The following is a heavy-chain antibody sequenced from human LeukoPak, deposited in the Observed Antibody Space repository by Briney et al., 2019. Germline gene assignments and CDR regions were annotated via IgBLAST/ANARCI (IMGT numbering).Heavy chain of an antibody. CDR1: GYTFTNYG. J-gene: IGHJ4*02. CDR2: ISAYNGDT. Sequence: ASVKVSCKASGYTFTNYGISWVRQAPGQGLEWVAWISAYNGDTNFAQKLQGRVTMTTDTSTSTAYMELRSLKPDDTAVYYCARDLRSSSVYYSDNWGQGTLVTVSS. D-gene: IGHD6-6*01. V-gene: IGHV1-18*01. CDR3: ARDLRSSSVYYSDN.